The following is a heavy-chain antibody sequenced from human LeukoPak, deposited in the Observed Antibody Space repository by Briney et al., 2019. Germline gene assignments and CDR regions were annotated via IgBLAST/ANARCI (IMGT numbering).Heavy chain of an antibody. CDR3: ARDPGVTNWLDP. CDR2: ISPNRGAT. J-gene: IGHJ5*02. CDR1: GYTFTGHS. V-gene: IGHV1-2*02. Sequence: ASVKVSCKASGYTFTGHSIHWVRQSPGQGLEWMGWISPNRGATKYAQKSQGRVTMTRDTSISTAYMELSSLRSDDTAVYYCARDPGVTNWLDPWGQGTLVTVSS. D-gene: IGHD2-21*02.